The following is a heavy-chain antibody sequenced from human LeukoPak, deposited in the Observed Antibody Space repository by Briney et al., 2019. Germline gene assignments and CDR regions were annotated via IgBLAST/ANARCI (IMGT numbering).Heavy chain of an antibody. D-gene: IGHD6-19*01. CDR1: GGSISSYY. Sequence: SETLSLTCTVSGGSISSYYWSWIRQPPGKGLEWIGYIYYSGSTNYNPSLKSRVTISVDTSKNQFSLKLSSVTAADTAVYYCARGQWLVFFGYWGQGTLVTVSS. J-gene: IGHJ4*02. CDR2: IYYSGST. V-gene: IGHV4-59*08. CDR3: ARGQWLVFFGY.